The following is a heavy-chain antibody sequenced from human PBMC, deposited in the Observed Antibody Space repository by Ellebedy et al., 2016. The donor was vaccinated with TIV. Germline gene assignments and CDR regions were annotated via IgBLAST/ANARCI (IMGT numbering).Heavy chain of an antibody. CDR3: ARDHGIAAAGFFDY. J-gene: IGHJ4*02. Sequence: SETLSLXXTVSGGSISTYYWSWIRQSPGKGLEWIGYIDYTGSTNYNPTLKSRVTISLDTSKNQFSLKLSSVTAADTAVYYCARDHGIAAAGFFDYWGQGTLVTVSS. CDR1: GGSISTYY. D-gene: IGHD6-13*01. CDR2: IDYTGST. V-gene: IGHV4-59*01.